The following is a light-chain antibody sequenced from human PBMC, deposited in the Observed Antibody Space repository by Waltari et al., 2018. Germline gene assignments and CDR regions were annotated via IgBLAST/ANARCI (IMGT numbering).Light chain of an antibody. Sequence: IQMTQSPSTLSASVEDRVTITRRASQTISNWLAWYQPKIGKAPKLLIYLASSFESGVPSRFSGSRSGTEFTLTISSLQPYDFATYYCQQYNIYPYTFGQGTKLEIK. CDR1: QTISNW. CDR2: LAS. CDR3: QQYNIYPYT. V-gene: IGKV1-5*03. J-gene: IGKJ2*01.